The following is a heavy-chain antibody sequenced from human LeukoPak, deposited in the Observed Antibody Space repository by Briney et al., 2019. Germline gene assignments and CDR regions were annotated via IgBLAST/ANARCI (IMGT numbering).Heavy chain of an antibody. CDR3: AREIFAGGGWELPFDY. CDR2: INPNSGGT. Sequence: ASVKVSCKASGYTFTGYYIHWVRQAPGQGLGWMGRINPNSGGTNYAQKFQGRVTMTRDTSISTAYMELSRLRSDDTAVYYCAREIFAGGGWELPFDYWGQGTLVTVSS. J-gene: IGHJ4*02. D-gene: IGHD1-26*01. CDR1: GYTFTGYY. V-gene: IGHV1-2*06.